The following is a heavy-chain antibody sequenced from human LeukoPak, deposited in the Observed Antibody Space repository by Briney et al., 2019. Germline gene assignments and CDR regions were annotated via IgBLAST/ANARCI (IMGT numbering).Heavy chain of an antibody. D-gene: IGHD3-3*01. V-gene: IGHV4-61*01. Sequence: SETLSLTCAVSGYSISSGYYWGWIRQPPGKGLEWIGYIYYSGSTNYNPSLKSRVTISVDTSKNQFSLKLSSVTAADTAVYYCARGFGEYYFDYWGQGTLVTVSS. CDR2: IYYSGST. CDR1: GYSISSGYY. J-gene: IGHJ4*02. CDR3: ARGFGEYYFDY.